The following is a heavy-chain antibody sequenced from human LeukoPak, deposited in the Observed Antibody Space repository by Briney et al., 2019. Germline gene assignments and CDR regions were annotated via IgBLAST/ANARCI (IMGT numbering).Heavy chain of an antibody. V-gene: IGHV1-2*02. Sequence: EASVKVSCKASGYTFTGYYMHWVRQAPGQGLEWMGWINPNSGGTNYAQKFQGRVTMTRDTSISTAYMELSRLTSDDTAVYYCARGASYDILTGYSQGILDYWGQGTLVTVSS. CDR3: ARGASYDILTGYSQGILDY. D-gene: IGHD3-9*01. J-gene: IGHJ4*02. CDR2: INPNSGGT. CDR1: GYTFTGYY.